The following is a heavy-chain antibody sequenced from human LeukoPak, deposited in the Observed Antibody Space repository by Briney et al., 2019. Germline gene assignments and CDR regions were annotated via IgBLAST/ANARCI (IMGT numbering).Heavy chain of an antibody. CDR2: INHSGST. Sequence: SSETLSLTCAVYGGSFSGYYLSWIRQPPGKGLEWIGEINHSGSTNYNPSPKSRVTISVDTSKNQFSLKLSSVTAADTAVYYCARATYYYYYMDVWGKGTTVTVSS. J-gene: IGHJ6*03. CDR3: ARATYYYYYMDV. CDR1: GGSFSGYY. V-gene: IGHV4-34*01.